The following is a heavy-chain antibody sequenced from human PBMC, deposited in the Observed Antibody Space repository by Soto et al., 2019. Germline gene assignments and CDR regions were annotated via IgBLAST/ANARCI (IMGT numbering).Heavy chain of an antibody. CDR3: ASAPYSSSWGRWFDR. V-gene: IGHV3-11*06. Sequence: QVQLVESGGGLVKPGGSLRLSCAASGFTFSDYYMSWIRQAPGKGLEWVSYISSSSSYTNDADSVKGRFNISRDNAKNSLYLQMNSLRAEDTAGYYCASAPYSSSWGRWFDRWGQGTLVTVSS. J-gene: IGHJ5*02. D-gene: IGHD6-13*01. CDR2: ISSSSSYT. CDR1: GFTFSDYY.